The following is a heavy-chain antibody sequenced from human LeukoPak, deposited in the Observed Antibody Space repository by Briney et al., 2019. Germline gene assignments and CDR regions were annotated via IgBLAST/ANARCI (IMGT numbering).Heavy chain of an antibody. V-gene: IGHV3-74*01. CDR1: GFNFNNYW. D-gene: IGHD1-14*01. CDR2: INTDGSSI. CDR3: ARGAITPHYYYYYMDV. J-gene: IGHJ6*03. Sequence: GRSLRLSCAASGFNFNNYWLFWVRQAPGKGLVWVSRINTDGSSISYADSVKGRFTISRDNAKNTLYLQMNSLRGEDTAVYYCARGAITPHYYYYYMDVRGKGTTVTVSS.